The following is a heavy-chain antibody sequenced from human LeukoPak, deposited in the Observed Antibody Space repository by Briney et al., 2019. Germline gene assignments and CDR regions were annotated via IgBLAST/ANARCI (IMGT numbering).Heavy chain of an antibody. CDR1: GGSISSSSYY. V-gene: IGHV4-39*01. J-gene: IGHJ6*01. CDR3: ARRAYCSSTSCYYYYYYGMDV. D-gene: IGHD2-2*01. CDR2: IYYSGST. Sequence: SETLSLTCTLSGGSISSSSYYWGWIRQPPGKGLEWIGSIYYSGSTYYNPSLKSRVTISVDTSKNQFSLKLSSVTAADTAVYYCARRAYCSSTSCYYYYYYGMDVWGQGTTVTVS.